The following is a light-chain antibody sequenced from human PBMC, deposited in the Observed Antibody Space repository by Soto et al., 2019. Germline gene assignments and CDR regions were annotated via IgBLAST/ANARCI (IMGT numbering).Light chain of an antibody. V-gene: IGKV1-39*01. CDR3: QQSYSTWT. J-gene: IGKJ1*01. CDR2: AAS. CDR1: QSISSY. Sequence: DIQMTQSPSSLSASVGDRVTITCRASQSISSYLNWYQQKLGKAPKLLIYAASSLQSGVPSRFSGSGSGTDFTLTISSLQPEDFATYYCQQSYSTWTFGQGTKVDIK.